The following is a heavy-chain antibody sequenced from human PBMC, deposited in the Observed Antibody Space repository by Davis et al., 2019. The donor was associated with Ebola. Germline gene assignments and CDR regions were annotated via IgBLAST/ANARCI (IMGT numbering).Heavy chain of an antibody. CDR2: ISSSSSYI. J-gene: IGHJ4*02. CDR3: ARKYDYSNYDFGY. V-gene: IGHV3-21*01. Sequence: GESPKTPCAASGLTFRSYSMNWVRQAPGKGLEWVSSISSSSSYIYYADSVKGRFTISRDNAKNSLYLQMNSLRTEDTAVYYCARKYDYSNYDFGYWGQGTLVTVSS. D-gene: IGHD4-11*01. CDR1: GLTFRSYS.